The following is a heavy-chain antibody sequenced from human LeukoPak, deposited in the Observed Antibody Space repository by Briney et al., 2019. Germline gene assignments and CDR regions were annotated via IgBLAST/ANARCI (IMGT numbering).Heavy chain of an antibody. D-gene: IGHD6-19*01. V-gene: IGHV1-3*03. CDR3: AREGGWYRGFDY. CDR1: GYTFTSYA. J-gene: IGHJ4*02. CDR2: INAGNGNT. Sequence: ASVKVSRKASGYTFTSYAMHWVRQAPGQRLEWMGWINAGNGNTKYSQEFQGRVTITRDTSASTAYMELSSLRSEDMAVYYCAREGGWYRGFDYWGQGTLVTVSS.